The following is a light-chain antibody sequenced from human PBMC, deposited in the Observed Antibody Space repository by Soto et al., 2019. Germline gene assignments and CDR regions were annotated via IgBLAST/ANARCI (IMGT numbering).Light chain of an antibody. CDR3: QQYGDSPYT. CDR2: DAS. J-gene: IGKJ2*01. Sequence: VVTQSPGTLSLSLGERATLSCRTSQSVRSRYLAWYQQKPGQAPTLLIYDASSRPGGIPDRFIGSGSGTDFTLTIRRLEPEAFAVYYCQQYGDSPYTFGQGTQLEIK. CDR1: QSVRSRY. V-gene: IGKV3-20*01.